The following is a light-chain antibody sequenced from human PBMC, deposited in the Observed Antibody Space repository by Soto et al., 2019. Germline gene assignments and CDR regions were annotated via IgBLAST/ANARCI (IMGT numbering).Light chain of an antibody. Sequence: QSALTQPASVSGSPGQSITISCTGTSSDVCGYNSVSWYQQHPGKAPKLMIYDVSNRPSGVSNRFSGSKSGNTASLTISGLQAEDEADYYCSSYTSSSDVVFGGGTKLTVL. CDR2: DVS. V-gene: IGLV2-14*01. CDR3: SSYTSSSDVV. CDR1: SSDVCGYNS. J-gene: IGLJ2*01.